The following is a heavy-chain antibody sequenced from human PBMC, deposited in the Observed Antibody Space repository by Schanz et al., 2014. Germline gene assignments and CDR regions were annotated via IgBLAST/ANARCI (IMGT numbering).Heavy chain of an antibody. V-gene: IGHV3-NL1*01. Sequence: QVQLVESGGGVVQPGRSLRLSCAASGFTFSSYGMHWVRQAPGKGLEWVSITYSGGGTYYADSVKGRFTISRDNSKNTLYLLMNSLRAEDTAVYYCVKDPDKYNWNDVEGMDVWGPGTTVTVSS. CDR2: TYSGGGT. D-gene: IGHD1-1*01. CDR3: VKDPDKYNWNDVEGMDV. J-gene: IGHJ6*01. CDR1: GFTFSSYG.